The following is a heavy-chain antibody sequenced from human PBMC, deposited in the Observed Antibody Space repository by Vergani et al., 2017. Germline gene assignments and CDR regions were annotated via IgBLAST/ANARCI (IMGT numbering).Heavy chain of an antibody. V-gene: IGHV3-9*01. D-gene: IGHD3-10*01. CDR2: ISWNSGSI. CDR1: GFTFDDYA. CDR3: AKGGGRDYWYFDL. Sequence: VQLVGSGGGLVQPGRSLRLSCAASGFTFDDYAMHWVRQAPGKGLEWVSGISWNSGSIGYADSVKGRFTISRDNAKNSLYLQMNSLRAEDTALYYCAKGGGRDYWYFDLWGRGTQVTVSS. J-gene: IGHJ2*01.